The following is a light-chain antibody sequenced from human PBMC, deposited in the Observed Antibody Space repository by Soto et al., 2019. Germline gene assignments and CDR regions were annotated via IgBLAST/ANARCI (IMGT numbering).Light chain of an antibody. CDR1: APTLGSNT. CDR3: VAWDDSLNGYVV. Sequence: QSVLTQPPSASGTPGQGATSLCLETAPTLGSNTVTWYQHPPGTAPKLVIYSNNQRPSGVPDRFSGSKSGTSASLAISGLQSEDEADYYCVAWDDSLNGYVVFGGGTKLTVL. J-gene: IGLJ2*01. CDR2: SNN. V-gene: IGLV1-44*01.